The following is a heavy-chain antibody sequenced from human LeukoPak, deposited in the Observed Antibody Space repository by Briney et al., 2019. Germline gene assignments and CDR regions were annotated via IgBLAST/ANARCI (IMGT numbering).Heavy chain of an antibody. J-gene: IGHJ6*03. Sequence: ASVKVPCKASGYTFTDYHMHWVRQAPGQGLEWMGWINPNSGGTNYAQKFQGRVTMTRDTSISTAYVELSRLRSDDTAVYYCARQYSSSSYYFYYMDVWGKGTTVTVSS. CDR1: GYTFTDYH. V-gene: IGHV1-2*02. D-gene: IGHD6-6*01. CDR3: ARQYSSSSYYFYYMDV. CDR2: INPNSGGT.